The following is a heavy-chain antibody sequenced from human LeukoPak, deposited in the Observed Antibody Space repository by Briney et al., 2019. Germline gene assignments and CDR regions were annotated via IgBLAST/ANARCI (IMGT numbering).Heavy chain of an antibody. V-gene: IGHV1-2*02. Sequence: ASVKVSCKASGYTFSDYYIHWVRQAPGQGLEWMGWINPDSGGTSYAQKFQGRVTMTRDTSISTAYMELSRLRSDDTAVYYCARVSGALDDWGQGTLVTVSS. CDR3: ARVSGALDD. J-gene: IGHJ4*02. D-gene: IGHD2-8*02. CDR1: GYTFSDYY. CDR2: INPDSGGT.